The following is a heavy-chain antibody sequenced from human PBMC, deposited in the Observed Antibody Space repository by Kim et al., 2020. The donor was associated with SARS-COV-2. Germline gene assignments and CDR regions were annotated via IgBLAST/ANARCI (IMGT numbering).Heavy chain of an antibody. J-gene: IGHJ4*02. CDR3: AKIVCLRYFDTVAGTGRDY. Sequence: GRFTISRDNSKNTLYLQMNSLRAEDTAVYYCAKIVCLRYFDTVAGTGRDYWGQGTLVTVSS. V-gene: IGHV3-30*02. D-gene: IGHD3-9*01.